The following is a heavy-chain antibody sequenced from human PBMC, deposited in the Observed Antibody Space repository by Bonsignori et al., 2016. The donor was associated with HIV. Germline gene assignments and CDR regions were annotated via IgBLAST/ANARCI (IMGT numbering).Heavy chain of an antibody. CDR3: ASGPDFGVAFGLDAFDI. CDR1: GYTFTSYG. CDR2: ISAYNGNT. J-gene: IGHJ3*02. Sequence: ASVKVSCKASGYTFTSYGISWVRQAPGQGLEWMGWISAYNGNTNYAQKLQGRVTMTTDTSTSTAYMELRSLRSDDTAVYYCASGPDFGVAFGLDAFDIWGQGTMVTVSS. D-gene: IGHD3-3*01. V-gene: IGHV1-18*01.